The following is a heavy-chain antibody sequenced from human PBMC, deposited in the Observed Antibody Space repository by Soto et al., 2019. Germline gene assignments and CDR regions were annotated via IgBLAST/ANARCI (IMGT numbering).Heavy chain of an antibody. CDR2: IYYSGST. D-gene: IGHD2-21*02. CDR1: GDSISSRSYY. V-gene: IGHV4-39*01. CDR3: ARQRTSVVTQAYFDV. Sequence: SETLSLTCTVTGDSISSRSYYWGWIRQPPGKGLEWIGSIYYSGSTYNNPSLRSRVSMSIDTSKDQFSLKLKSVTAADTALYFCARQRTSVVTQAYFDVWGTGALVTVSS. J-gene: IGHJ4*02.